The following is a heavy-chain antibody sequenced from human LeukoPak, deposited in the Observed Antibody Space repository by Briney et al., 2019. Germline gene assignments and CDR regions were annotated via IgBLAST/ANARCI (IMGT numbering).Heavy chain of an antibody. CDR1: GYTFTSYG. CDR2: ISAYNGNT. D-gene: IGHD5-18*01. Sequence: ASVKVSFKASGYTFTSYGISWVRQAPGQGLEWMGWISAYNGNTNYAQKLQGRVTMTTDTSTSTAYMELRSLRSDDTAVYYCARTVTGYSYGEIDYWGQGTLVTVSS. V-gene: IGHV1-18*01. CDR3: ARTVTGYSYGEIDY. J-gene: IGHJ4*02.